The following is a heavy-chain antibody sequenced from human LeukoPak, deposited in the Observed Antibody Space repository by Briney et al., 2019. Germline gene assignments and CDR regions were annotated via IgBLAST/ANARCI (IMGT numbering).Heavy chain of an antibody. CDR2: IYYSGST. D-gene: IGHD5-18*01. CDR3: AILWIQNSQNDY. Sequence: SETQSLTCTVSGGSISSYYWSWIRQPPGKGLEWIGYIYYSGSTNYNPSLKSRVTISVDTSKNQFSLKLSSVTAADTAVYYCAILWIQNSQNDYWGQGTLVTVSS. V-gene: IGHV4-59*01. CDR1: GGSISSYY. J-gene: IGHJ4*02.